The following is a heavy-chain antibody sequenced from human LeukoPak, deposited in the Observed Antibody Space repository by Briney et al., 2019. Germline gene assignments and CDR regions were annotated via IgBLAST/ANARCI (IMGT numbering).Heavy chain of an antibody. D-gene: IGHD6-19*01. Sequence: SETLSLTCAVYGGSFSGYYWSWIRQPPGKGLEWIGYIYYSGSTYYNPSLKSRVTISVDTSKNQFSLKLSSVTAADTAVYYCARDQASTGSGWSDWGQGTLVTVSS. V-gene: IGHV4-30-4*01. CDR1: GGSFSGYY. CDR2: IYYSGST. J-gene: IGHJ4*02. CDR3: ARDQASTGSGWSD.